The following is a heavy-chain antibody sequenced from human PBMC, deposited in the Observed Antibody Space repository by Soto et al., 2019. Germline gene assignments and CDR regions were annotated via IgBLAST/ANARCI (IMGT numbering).Heavy chain of an antibody. CDR3: EQMATMTTSAFDV. J-gene: IGHJ3*01. CDR2: ISSGGPTI. V-gene: IGHV3-23*01. CDR1: GFNFNIYA. D-gene: IGHD6-13*01. Sequence: GGSLRLSCVGSGFNFNIYAMTWVRQPPGKGLEWVSAISSGGPTIYYADSVKGRFTVSRDNSRKTVYLQMNSLGAEDTGMYFCEQMATMTTSAFDVWGQGTLVTVSS.